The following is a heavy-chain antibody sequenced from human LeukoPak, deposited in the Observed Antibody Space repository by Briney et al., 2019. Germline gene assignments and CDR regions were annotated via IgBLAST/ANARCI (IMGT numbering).Heavy chain of an antibody. CDR1: GFTFSNYG. CDR3: ARYASGSFSFEY. D-gene: IGHD3-10*01. J-gene: IGHJ4*02. Sequence: GESLRLSCAASGFTFSNYGMHWVRQAPGKGLEWVAVIAYDGSNEYYAEFVKGRLTISRDNSKNTLYLQMYSLRAEDTAVYYCARYASGSFSFEYWGQGTLVTVSS. V-gene: IGHV3-30*03. CDR2: IAYDGSNE.